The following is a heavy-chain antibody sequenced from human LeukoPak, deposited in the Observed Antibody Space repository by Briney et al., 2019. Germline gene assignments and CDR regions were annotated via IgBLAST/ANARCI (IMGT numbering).Heavy chain of an antibody. CDR1: GFTFSSYA. J-gene: IGHJ4*02. D-gene: IGHD4-17*01. CDR2: ISYDGSNK. CDR3: AREEGLTVTIDY. Sequence: GRSLRLSCAASGFTFSSYAMHWVRQAPGKGLEWVAVISYDGSNKYYADSVKGRFTISRDNSKNTLYLQMNSLRAEDTAVYYCAREEGLTVTIDYWGQGTLSPSPQ. V-gene: IGHV3-30-3*01.